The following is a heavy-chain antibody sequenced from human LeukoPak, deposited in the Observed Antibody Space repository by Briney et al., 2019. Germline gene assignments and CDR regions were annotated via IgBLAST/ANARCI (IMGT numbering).Heavy chain of an antibody. CDR2: ISGSGGST. V-gene: IGHV3-23*01. D-gene: IGHD3-16*02. J-gene: IGHJ4*02. Sequence: PPGVSLRLSCAASGFTFSSYAMSWVRQAPGKGLEWVSAISGSGGSTYYADSVKGRFTISRDNSKNTLYLQMNSLRAEDTAVYYCATPSGFGGVIDFDYWGQGTLVTVSS. CDR1: GFTFSSYA. CDR3: ATPSGFGGVIDFDY.